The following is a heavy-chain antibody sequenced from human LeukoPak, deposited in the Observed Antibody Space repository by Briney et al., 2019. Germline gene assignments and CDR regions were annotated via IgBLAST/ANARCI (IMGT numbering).Heavy chain of an antibody. J-gene: IGHJ4*02. Sequence: ASVKVSCKASGGTFSSYTISWVRQAPGQGLEWMGRIIPILGIANYAQKFQGRVTITADKSTSTAYMELSSLRSEDTAVYYCARGCGGDCYLYNFDYRGQGTLVTVSS. CDR3: ARGCGGDCYLYNFDY. CDR1: GGTFSSYT. V-gene: IGHV1-69*02. CDR2: IIPILGIA. D-gene: IGHD2-21*01.